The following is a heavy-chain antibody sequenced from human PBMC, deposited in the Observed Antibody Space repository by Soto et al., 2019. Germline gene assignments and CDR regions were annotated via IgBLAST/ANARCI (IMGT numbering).Heavy chain of an antibody. J-gene: IGHJ4*02. Sequence: LVNVSCKGSVWTFSSYAISWVRQAPGQGLEWMGGIIPIFGTANYAQKFQGRVTITADESTSTAYMELSSLRSEDTAVYYCARGHHGPYYFDYWGQGTLVTVSS. CDR3: ARGHHGPYYFDY. CDR1: VWTFSSYA. CDR2: IIPIFGTA. V-gene: IGHV1-69*13.